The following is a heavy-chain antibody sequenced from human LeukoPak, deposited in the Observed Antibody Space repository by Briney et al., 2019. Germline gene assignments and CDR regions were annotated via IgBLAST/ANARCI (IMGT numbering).Heavy chain of an antibody. CDR2: IYYSGST. CDR1: GGSISSYY. D-gene: IGHD3-10*01. Sequence: SETLSLTCTVSGGSISSYYWSWIRQPPGKGLEWIGYIYYSGSTNYNPSLKSRVTISVDTSKDQFSLKLSSVTAADTAVYYCARERGILWFGSPVNAFDIWGQGTMVTVSS. CDR3: ARERGILWFGSPVNAFDI. V-gene: IGHV4-59*01. J-gene: IGHJ3*02.